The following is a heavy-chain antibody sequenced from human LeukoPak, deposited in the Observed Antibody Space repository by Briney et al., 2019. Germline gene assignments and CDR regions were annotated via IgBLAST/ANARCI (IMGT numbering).Heavy chain of an antibody. CDR1: GYTFSGYS. CDR3: ARVDHVFFDP. CDR2: IIPILGIA. V-gene: IGHV1-69*04. D-gene: IGHD1-14*01. J-gene: IGHJ5*02. Sequence: GASVKVSCKASGYTFSGYSMFWVRQAPGQGLEWMGRIIPILGIANYAQKFQGRVTITADKSTSTAYMELSSLRSEDTAVYYCARVDHVFFDPWGQGTLVTVSS.